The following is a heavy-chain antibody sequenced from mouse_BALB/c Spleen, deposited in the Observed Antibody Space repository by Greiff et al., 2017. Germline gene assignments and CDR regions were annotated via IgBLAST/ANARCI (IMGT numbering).Heavy chain of an antibody. CDR2: IDPENGDT. V-gene: IGHV14-4*02. J-gene: IGHJ4*01. CDR3: TRHEGYYAMDY. D-gene: IGHD3-2*01. Sequence: EVKLMESGAELVRSGASVKLSCTASGFNIKDYYMHWVKQRPEQGLEWIGWIDPENGDTEYAPKFQGKATMTADTSSNTAYLQLSSLTSEDTAVYYCTRHEGYYAMDYWGQGTSVTVSS. CDR1: GFNIKDYY.